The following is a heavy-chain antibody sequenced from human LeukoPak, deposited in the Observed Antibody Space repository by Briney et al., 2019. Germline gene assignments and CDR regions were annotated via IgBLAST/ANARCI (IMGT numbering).Heavy chain of an antibody. J-gene: IGHJ6*03. CDR3: AKDLGWYGSGDDYFYYYMDV. Sequence: GGSLRLSCAASGFTFSSYAMSWVRQTPGKGLEWVSATVGSGPDTYHADSVKGRFTISRDNSKNTLYLQMNSLRTEDTAVYYCAKDLGWYGSGDDYFYYYMDVWGKGTTVTISS. V-gene: IGHV3-23*01. CDR1: GFTFSSYA. CDR2: TVGSGPDT. D-gene: IGHD3-10*01.